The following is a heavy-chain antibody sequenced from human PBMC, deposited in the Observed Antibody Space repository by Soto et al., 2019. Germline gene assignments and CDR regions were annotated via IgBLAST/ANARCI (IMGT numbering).Heavy chain of an antibody. D-gene: IGHD1-26*01. Sequence: LRLCCAASGFTFSSYEMNWVRQAPGKGLEWVSYISSSGSTIYYAASVKGRFTISRDNAKNSLYLQMNSLRAEDTAVYYCARATTFPIHIYLDYWGQGTMVTVYS. V-gene: IGHV3-48*03. CDR2: ISSSGSTI. CDR1: GFTFSSYE. J-gene: IGHJ4*02. CDR3: ARATTFPIHIYLDY.